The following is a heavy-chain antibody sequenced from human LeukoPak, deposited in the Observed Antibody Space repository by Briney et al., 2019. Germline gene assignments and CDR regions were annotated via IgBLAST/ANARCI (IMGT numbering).Heavy chain of an antibody. CDR3: ARDRYSGYSYGSYYYYGMDV. V-gene: IGHV4-34*01. CDR1: GGSFSGYY. D-gene: IGHD5-18*01. CDR2: INHSGST. J-gene: IGHJ6*02. Sequence: SETLSLTCAVYGGSFSGYYWSWIRQPPGKGLEWIGEINHSGSTNYNPSLKSRVTISVDTSKNQFSLKLSSVTAADTAVYYCARDRYSGYSYGSYYYYGMDVWGQGTTVTVSS.